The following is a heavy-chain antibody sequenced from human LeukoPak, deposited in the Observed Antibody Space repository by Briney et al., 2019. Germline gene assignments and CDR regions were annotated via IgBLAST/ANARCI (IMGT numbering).Heavy chain of an antibody. CDR3: ARGSVMTLFLDY. CDR2: INMGNGNI. Sequence: ASVKVSCKASGFTFSGYAVHWVRQAPGQGLEWMGWINMGNGNIKYSQKFQGRVSITRDTSATTAYMDLSSLRSEDTAVYYCARGSVMTLFLDYWGQGTLVTVSS. J-gene: IGHJ4*02. V-gene: IGHV1-3*04. CDR1: GFTFSGYA. D-gene: IGHD3-16*01.